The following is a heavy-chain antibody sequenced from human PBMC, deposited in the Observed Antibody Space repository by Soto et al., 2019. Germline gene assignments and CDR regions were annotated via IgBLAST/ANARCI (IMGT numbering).Heavy chain of an antibody. CDR1: GGSISSYY. J-gene: IGHJ3*02. Sequence: QVQLQESGPGLVKPSETLSLTCTVSGGSISSYYWSWIRQPPGKGLEWIGYIYYSGRTNYNTSLKSRFTISVDTSKNQFSLKLSSVTAADTAVYYCARRYGGAFDIWGQGTMVTVSS. D-gene: IGHD3-10*01. V-gene: IGHV4-59*08. CDR3: ARRYGGAFDI. CDR2: IYYSGRT.